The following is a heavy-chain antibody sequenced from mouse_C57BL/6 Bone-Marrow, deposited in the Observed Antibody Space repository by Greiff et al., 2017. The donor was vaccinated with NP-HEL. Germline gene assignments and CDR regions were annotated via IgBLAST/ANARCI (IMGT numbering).Heavy chain of an antibody. CDR1: GFNIKDYY. CDR3: ARSGSWDDAMDY. CDR2: IDPEDGET. D-gene: IGHD4-1*01. J-gene: IGHJ4*01. V-gene: IGHV14-2*01. Sequence: VQLQQSGAELVKPGASVKLSCTASGFNIKDYYMHWVKQRTEQGLEWIGRIDPEDGETKYAPQFQGKATITADTSSNTAYLQLSSLTSEDTAVYYCARSGSWDDAMDYWGQGTSVTVSS.